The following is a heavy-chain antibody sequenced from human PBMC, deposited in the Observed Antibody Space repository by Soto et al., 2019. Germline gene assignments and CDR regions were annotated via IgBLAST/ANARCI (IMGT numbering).Heavy chain of an antibody. CDR2: IKSKTDGGTT. D-gene: IGHD3-22*01. CDR3: TTEGGLVVGIDY. V-gene: IGHV3-15*07. J-gene: IGHJ4*02. Sequence: GGSLRLSCAASGFTFSNSSMNWVRQAPGKGLEWVGRIKSKTDGGTTDYAAPVKGRFTISRDDSKNTLYLQMNSLKTEDTAVYYCTTEGGLVVGIDYWGQGTLVTVSS. CDR1: GFTFSNSS.